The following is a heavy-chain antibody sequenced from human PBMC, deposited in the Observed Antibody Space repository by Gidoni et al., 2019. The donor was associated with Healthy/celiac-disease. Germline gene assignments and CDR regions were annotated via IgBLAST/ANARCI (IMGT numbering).Heavy chain of an antibody. V-gene: IGHV4-59*01. D-gene: IGHD6-13*01. CDR2: IYYSGST. J-gene: IGHJ4*02. CDR3: ARLRGQKAAAARGSFDY. CDR1: GGSISSYY. Sequence: QVQLQESGPGLVKPSETLSLTCTVSGGSISSYYWSWIRQPPGKGLEWIGYIYYSGSTHYNPSLKSRVTISVDTSKNQFSLKLSSVTAADTAVYYCARLRGQKAAAARGSFDYWGQGTLVTVSS.